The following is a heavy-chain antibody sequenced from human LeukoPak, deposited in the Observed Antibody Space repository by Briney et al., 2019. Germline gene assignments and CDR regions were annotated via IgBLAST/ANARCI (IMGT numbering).Heavy chain of an antibody. J-gene: IGHJ4*02. Sequence: GGSLRLSCAASGFTVSNEYMSWVRQAPGKGLEWVSVIYSGGSTYYADSVKGRFTISRDSSKNTLYLQMNSLRAEDTAVYYCARVAFRSSSYISGIDYWGQGTLVTVSS. CDR2: IYSGGST. CDR1: GFTVSNEY. CDR3: ARVAFRSSSYISGIDY. V-gene: IGHV3-53*01. D-gene: IGHD6-6*01.